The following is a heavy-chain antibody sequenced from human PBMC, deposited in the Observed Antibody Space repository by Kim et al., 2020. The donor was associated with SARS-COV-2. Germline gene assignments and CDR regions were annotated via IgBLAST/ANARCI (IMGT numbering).Heavy chain of an antibody. CDR1: GYTFTDYY. Sequence: ASVKVSCRPSGYTFTDYYMHWVRQAPGQGLEWMGWMHPNSGATRYPQKFQGRVTMTRDTSIGTAYMELNRLTSDDTALYYCARDLNAAATFDSWGQGTLVTVSS. J-gene: IGHJ4*02. V-gene: IGHV1-2*02. CDR2: MHPNSGAT. D-gene: IGHD6-13*01. CDR3: ARDLNAAATFDS.